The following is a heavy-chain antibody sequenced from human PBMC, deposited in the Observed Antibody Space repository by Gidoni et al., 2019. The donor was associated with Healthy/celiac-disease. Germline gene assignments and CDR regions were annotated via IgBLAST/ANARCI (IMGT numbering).Heavy chain of an antibody. D-gene: IGHD3-22*01. J-gene: IGHJ3*02. V-gene: IGHV3-23*01. Sequence: EVQLLASGGGLVQPGGSLRLSCAASGFTFSSNAMSWVRQAPGKGLEGVSAISGSGGSTYYADSVKGRFTISRDNSKNTLYLQMNSLRAEDTAVYYCAKDTVVVVSVDAFDIWGQGTMVTVSS. CDR3: AKDTVVVVSVDAFDI. CDR2: ISGSGGST. CDR1: GFTFSSNA.